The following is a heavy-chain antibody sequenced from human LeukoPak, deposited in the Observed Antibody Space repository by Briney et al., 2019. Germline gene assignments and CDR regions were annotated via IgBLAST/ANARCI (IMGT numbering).Heavy chain of an antibody. CDR3: ASGTGYGVFDI. V-gene: IGHV3-74*01. Sequence: GASLRLSCPASGFTLSSYWMHWVRLAPGNGLVWVSFIKSDVSSTSYTDSVRGRFTISRDNAKNMLSLQMNSLRAEDTAVDYCASGTGYGVFDIWGQGTMVTVSS. CDR1: GFTLSSYW. J-gene: IGHJ3*02. CDR2: IKSDVSST. D-gene: IGHD2-8*01.